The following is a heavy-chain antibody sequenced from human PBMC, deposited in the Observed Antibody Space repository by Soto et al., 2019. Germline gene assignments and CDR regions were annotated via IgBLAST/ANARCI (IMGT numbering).Heavy chain of an antibody. CDR3: RDAFDV. Sequence: EVQLVESGGGLVKPGGSLRLSCAASGSTFSNAWMNWVRQAPGKGLEWVARIKSKADGGTTDYGTSVKGRFVISRDDSKNTLYLQMNSLQTDDTAVYYCRDAFDVWGQGTMVTVSS. CDR2: IKSKADGGTT. V-gene: IGHV3-15*07. CDR1: GSTFSNAW. J-gene: IGHJ3*01.